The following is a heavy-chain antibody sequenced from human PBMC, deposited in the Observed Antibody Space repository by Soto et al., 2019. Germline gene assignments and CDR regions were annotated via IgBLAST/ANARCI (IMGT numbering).Heavy chain of an antibody. D-gene: IGHD3-9*01. CDR3: ARRLRYFDWLLYSGFDY. Sequence: GGSLRLSCAASGFTFSSYWMSWVRQAPGKGLEWVANIKQDGSEKYYVDSVKGRFTISRDNAKNSLYLQMNSLRAEDTAVYYCARRLRYFDWLLYSGFDYWGQGTLVTVSS. J-gene: IGHJ4*02. CDR2: IKQDGSEK. V-gene: IGHV3-7*01. CDR1: GFTFSSYW.